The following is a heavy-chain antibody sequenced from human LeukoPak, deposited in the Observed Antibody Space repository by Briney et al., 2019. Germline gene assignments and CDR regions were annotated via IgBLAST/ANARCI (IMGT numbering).Heavy chain of an antibody. Sequence: GGSLRLSCAASGFIFRAYWMSWVRQAPGKGLEWVSGISGSGGSTYYADSVKGRFTISRDNSKNTLYLQMNSLRAEDTAVYYCARWKYSNYIYYFDYWGQGTLVTVSS. J-gene: IGHJ4*02. V-gene: IGHV3-23*01. CDR2: ISGSGGST. CDR1: GFIFRAYW. D-gene: IGHD4-11*01. CDR3: ARWKYSNYIYYFDY.